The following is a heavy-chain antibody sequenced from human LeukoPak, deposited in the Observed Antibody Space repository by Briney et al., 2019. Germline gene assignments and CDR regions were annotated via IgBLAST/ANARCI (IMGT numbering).Heavy chain of an antibody. CDR2: IYSGGST. CDR1: GFTDSSNH. J-gene: IGHJ3*02. V-gene: IGHV3-53*01. D-gene: IGHD1-26*01. CDR3: ARGGSYYYQNAFDI. Sequence: PGGSLRLSRAASGFTDSSNHMSWVRQAPGKGLEWVSVIYSGGSTYHADSVKGRFTISRDNSKNTLYLQMNSLRAEDTAVYYCARGGSYYYQNAFDIWGQGTMVTVSS.